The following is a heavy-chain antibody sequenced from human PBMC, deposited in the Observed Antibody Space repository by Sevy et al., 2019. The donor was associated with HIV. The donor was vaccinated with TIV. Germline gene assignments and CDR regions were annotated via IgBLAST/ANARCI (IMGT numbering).Heavy chain of an antibody. J-gene: IGHJ6*02. CDR2: TYYRSKWYN. Sequence: KQSQTLSLTCAISGDSVSSIRTSWNWITQSPSRGLEWLGRTYYRSKWYNDYATSVKSRITINADTSKNQVSLQLNSVTPEDTAVYYCAERTNDVFYYGMDVWGQGTTVTVSS. CDR3: AERTNDVFYYGMDV. CDR1: GDSVSSIRTS. V-gene: IGHV6-1*01.